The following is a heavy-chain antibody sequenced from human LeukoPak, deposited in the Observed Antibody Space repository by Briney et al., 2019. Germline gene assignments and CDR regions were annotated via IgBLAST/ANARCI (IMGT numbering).Heavy chain of an antibody. J-gene: IGHJ4*02. CDR3: AKDRSMTTVTPFDN. Sequence: GGSLRLSCAASGFTFSSYSMNWVRQAPGKGLEWVSSISSSSSYIYYADSVKGRFTISRDNAKNSLYLQMNSLRAEDTAVYYCAKDRSMTTVTPFDNWGQGTLVAVSS. CDR1: GFTFSSYS. V-gene: IGHV3-21*01. D-gene: IGHD4-17*01. CDR2: ISSSSSYI.